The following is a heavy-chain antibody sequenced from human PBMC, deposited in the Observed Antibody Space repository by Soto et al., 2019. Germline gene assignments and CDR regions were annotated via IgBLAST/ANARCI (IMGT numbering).Heavy chain of an antibody. V-gene: IGHV1-69*06. D-gene: IGHD2-21*02. CDR1: GGIFSSNT. CDR2: IIPLFGTA. Sequence: QVYLVQSGAEVKKPGSSVKISCKASGGIFSSNTINWVRQAAGQGLEWRGGIIPLFGTANYAEKFQGRVTITADKSTKTEYMELTSLRSEDTAVYYCASKAACGGDCYAFDSWGQGTLVTVSS. CDR3: ASKAACGGDCYAFDS. J-gene: IGHJ4*02.